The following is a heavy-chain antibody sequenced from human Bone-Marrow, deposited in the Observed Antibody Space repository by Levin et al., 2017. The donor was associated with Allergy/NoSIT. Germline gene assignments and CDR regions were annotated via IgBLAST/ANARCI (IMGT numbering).Heavy chain of an antibody. CDR1: EDTFNRYP. V-gene: IGHV1-69*13. CDR2: IIPPSGTT. D-gene: IGHD6-19*01. J-gene: IGHJ4*02. CDR3: ARRGPGIAVAGTELDY. Sequence: SVKVSCKASEDTFNRYPFSWVRQAPGQGLEWMGGIIPPSGTTKYAQKFQDRVTITADESTSTAYMELSSLRSEDTAVYYCARRGPGIAVAGTELDYWGQGTLVTVSS.